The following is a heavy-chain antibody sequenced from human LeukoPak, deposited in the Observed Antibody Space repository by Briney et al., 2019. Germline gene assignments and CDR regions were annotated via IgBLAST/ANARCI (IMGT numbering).Heavy chain of an antibody. CDR1: GGSISSYY. CDR2: IHYSGST. J-gene: IGHJ6*03. V-gene: IGHV4-59*08. D-gene: IGHD3-10*01. Sequence: SETLSLTCTVSGGSISSYYWSWIRQPPGKGLEWIGYIHYSGSTNYNPSLKSRVTISVDTSKNQFSLKLSSVTAADTAVYYCARHEGVTMVRGVIMAPYCYYMDVWGKGTTVTVSS. CDR3: ARHEGVTMVRGVIMAPYCYYMDV.